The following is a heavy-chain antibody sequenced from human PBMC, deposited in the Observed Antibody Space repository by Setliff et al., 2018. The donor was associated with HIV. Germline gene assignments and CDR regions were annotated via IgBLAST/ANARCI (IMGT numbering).Heavy chain of an antibody. V-gene: IGHV3-30*02. CDR1: AFTFSSYG. Sequence: GGSLRLSCAASAFTFSSYGMHWVRQAPGKGLEWVAFIRYDDTYKFYADSVKGRFTISRDNSKNTLYLQMNSLRVEDTAVYYCARDHWVAGLDYWGQGTLVTVSS. CDR3: ARDHWVAGLDY. CDR2: IRYDDTYK. D-gene: IGHD6-19*01. J-gene: IGHJ4*02.